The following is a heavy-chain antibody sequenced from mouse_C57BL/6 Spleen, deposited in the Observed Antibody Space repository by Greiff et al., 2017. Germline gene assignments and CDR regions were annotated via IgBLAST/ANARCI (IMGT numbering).Heavy chain of an antibody. J-gene: IGHJ4*01. CDR2: INHDGGST. Sequence: EVQLQESEGGLVQPGTSVKISCTASGFTFSDYYMAWVRQVPGKSLEWVANINHDGGSTFYLHSLKGRVTLSRDNAKNILYLEMSSLKSEDTAMYYCARGSDYVFMDYWGQGTTLTVSS. D-gene: IGHD2-13*01. CDR3: ARGSDYVFMDY. V-gene: IGHV5-16*02. CDR1: GFTFSDYY.